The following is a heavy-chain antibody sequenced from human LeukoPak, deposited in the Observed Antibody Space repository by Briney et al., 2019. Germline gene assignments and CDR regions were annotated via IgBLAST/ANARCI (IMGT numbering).Heavy chain of an antibody. V-gene: IGHV7-4-1*02. Sequence: ASVKVSCKASGYTFTSYAMNWVRQAPGQGLEWMGWINTNTGNPTYAQGFTGRFVFSLDTSVSTAYLQISSLKAEDTAVYYCAGDDARYSGSYDAFDIWGQGTMVTVSS. J-gene: IGHJ3*02. CDR2: INTNTGNP. D-gene: IGHD1-26*01. CDR3: AGDDARYSGSYDAFDI. CDR1: GYTFTSYA.